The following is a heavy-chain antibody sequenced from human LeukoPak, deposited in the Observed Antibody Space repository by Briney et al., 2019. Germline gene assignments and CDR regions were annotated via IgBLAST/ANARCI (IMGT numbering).Heavy chain of an antibody. Sequence: SETLSLTSTVSGGSISSYYWSWIRQPPGKGLEWIGYIYYSGSTNYNPSLKSRVTISVDTSKNQFSLKLSSVTAADTAVYYCARGPVYGPYFDYWGQGTLVTVSS. CDR1: GGSISSYY. CDR2: IYYSGST. CDR3: ARGPVYGPYFDY. J-gene: IGHJ4*02. D-gene: IGHD3-10*01. V-gene: IGHV4-59*01.